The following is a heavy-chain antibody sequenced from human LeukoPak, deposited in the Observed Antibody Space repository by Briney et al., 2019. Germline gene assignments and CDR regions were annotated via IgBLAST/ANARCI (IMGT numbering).Heavy chain of an antibody. Sequence: GGSLRLSCAASGFTFSSHSMNWVRQAPGKGLEWVSYISASSTIYYADSVKGRFAISRDDAQNSMYLQMNSLRVEDTAVYYCTSWGDTTAEYFQRWGQGTLVTVSS. CDR1: GFTFSSHS. D-gene: IGHD2-21*02. CDR3: TSWGDTTAEYFQR. CDR2: ISASSTI. J-gene: IGHJ1*01. V-gene: IGHV3-48*04.